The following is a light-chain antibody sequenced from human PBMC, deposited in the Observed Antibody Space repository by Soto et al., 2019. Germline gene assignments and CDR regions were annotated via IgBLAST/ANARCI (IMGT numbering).Light chain of an antibody. CDR2: GTS. CDR3: KQYNKWPYT. V-gene: IGKV3-15*01. CDR1: QSVGRN. Sequence: EIVMTQSPVALSVSPGESAALSCRASQSVGRNFAWYQQRPGQAPRVLIYGTSTRATGVPARFSGSGSGTDFPLTISSLQSEDFAVYYCKQYNKWPYTFGQGTRLEIK. J-gene: IGKJ2*01.